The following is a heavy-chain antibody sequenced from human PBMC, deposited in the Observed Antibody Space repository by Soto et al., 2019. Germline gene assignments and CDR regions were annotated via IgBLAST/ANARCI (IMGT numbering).Heavy chain of an antibody. CDR3: ARDNSTNTGGITIFLFDP. CDR2: ISAYNGNT. CDR1: GYTFTSYG. V-gene: IGHV1-18*01. J-gene: IGHJ5*02. Sequence: ASVKVSCKASGYTFTSYGISWVRQAPGQGLEWMGWISAYNGNTNYAQKLQGRVTMTTDTSTSTAYMELRSLRSDDTAVYYCARDNSTNTGGITIFLFDPWCQGTLVTVSS. D-gene: IGHD3-3*01.